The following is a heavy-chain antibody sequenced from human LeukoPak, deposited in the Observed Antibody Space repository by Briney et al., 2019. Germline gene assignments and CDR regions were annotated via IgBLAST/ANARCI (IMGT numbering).Heavy chain of an antibody. CDR2: ISGSGGST. D-gene: IGHD3-22*01. J-gene: IGHJ3*02. V-gene: IGHV3-23*01. CDR3: AKARGLIGGAFDI. Sequence: GGSLRLSCAASGFTFSSYAMSWVRQAPGKGLEWVSAISGSGGSTYYADSVKGRFTTSRDNSKNSLYLQMNSLRSEDTALYYCAKARGLIGGAFDIWGQGTMVTVSS. CDR1: GFTFSSYA.